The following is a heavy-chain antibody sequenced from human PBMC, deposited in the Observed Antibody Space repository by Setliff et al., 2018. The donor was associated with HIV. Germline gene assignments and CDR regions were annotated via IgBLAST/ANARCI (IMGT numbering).Heavy chain of an antibody. D-gene: IGHD6-13*01. CDR2: IYYSGST. Sequence: SETLSLTCTVSGGSVSSDNYYWSWIRQHPGKGLEWIGYIYYSGSTYYNPSLKSRLTISVDTSKNQFSLKLKYVTAADTAVYYCARGIAAAGIYYFYMDVWDKGTTVTVSS. J-gene: IGHJ6*03. CDR1: GGSVSSDNYY. V-gene: IGHV4-31*03. CDR3: ARGIAAAGIYYFYMDV.